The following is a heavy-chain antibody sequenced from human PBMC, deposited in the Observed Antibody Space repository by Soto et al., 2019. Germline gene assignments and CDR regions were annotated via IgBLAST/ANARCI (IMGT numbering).Heavy chain of an antibody. V-gene: IGHV1-18*01. CDR2: ISPYTGNT. J-gene: IGHJ6*02. CDR3: VMVDNYVTPTPQDV. CDR1: GGTFSSYT. D-gene: IGHD3-16*01. Sequence: ASVKLSCKASGGTFSSYTISWVRQAPGQGLEWMGRISPYTGNTHSATKVQGRLTMTTDTSTSTAYMDLGSLTSDDTAVYYCVMVDNYVTPTPQDVWGQGTTVTVSS.